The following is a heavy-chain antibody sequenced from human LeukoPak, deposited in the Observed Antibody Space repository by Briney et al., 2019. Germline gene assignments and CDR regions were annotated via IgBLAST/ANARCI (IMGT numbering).Heavy chain of an antibody. CDR1: GGSISSYY. Sequence: SGTLSLTCTVSGGSISSYYWSWIRQPPGKGLEWIGYIYYSGSTSYNPSLKSRVTISVDTSKNQFSLKLSSVTAADTAVYYCARGRRERPDYWGQGTLVTVSS. V-gene: IGHV4-59*01. CDR3: ARGRRERPDY. D-gene: IGHD1-26*01. CDR2: IYYSGST. J-gene: IGHJ4*02.